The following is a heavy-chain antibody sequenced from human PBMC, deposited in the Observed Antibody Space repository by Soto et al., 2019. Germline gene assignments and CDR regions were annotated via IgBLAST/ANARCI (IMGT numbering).Heavy chain of an antibody. D-gene: IGHD1-1*01. V-gene: IGHV3-48*01. Sequence: EVQLVESGGGLVQPGGSLRLSCAASGFTFSSYSMNWVRQAPGKGLEWVSYISSSSSTIYYADAVKGRFTISRDHAKNSRYLQMNSLRAEDTDVYYCERADYWNDVRFDYWGQGTLVTVSS. CDR2: ISSSSSTI. J-gene: IGHJ4*02. CDR3: ERADYWNDVRFDY. CDR1: GFTFSSYS.